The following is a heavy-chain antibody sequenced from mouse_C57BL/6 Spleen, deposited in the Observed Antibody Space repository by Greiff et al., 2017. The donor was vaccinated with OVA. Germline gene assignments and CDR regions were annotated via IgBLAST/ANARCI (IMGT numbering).Heavy chain of an antibody. D-gene: IGHD2-4*01. J-gene: IGHJ1*03. Sequence: VKLQQPGTELVKPGASVKLSCKASGYTFTSYWMHWVKQRPGQGLEWIGNINPSNGGTNYNEKFKSNATLTVDKSSSTAYMQLSSLTSEDSAVYCGASDDYSGRDFDVWGTGTTVTVSS. CDR3: ASDDYSGRDFDV. V-gene: IGHV1-53*01. CDR1: GYTFTSYW. CDR2: INPSNGGT.